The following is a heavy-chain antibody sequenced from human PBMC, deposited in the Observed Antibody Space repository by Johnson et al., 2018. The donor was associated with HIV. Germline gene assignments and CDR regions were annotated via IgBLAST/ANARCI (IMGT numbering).Heavy chain of an antibody. J-gene: IGHJ3*02. Sequence: VQLVESGGGLIKPGGSLRLSSAASGFTFSNYDIHWVRQATGKGLAWVSTIGTAGDTYYADSVKGRFPISRDNSKNTLYLQMNSLRAEDTAVYYCARDSTAGPDKGLDYVGAFDIWGQGTMVTVSS. CDR1: GFTFSNYD. D-gene: IGHD4-17*01. CDR2: IGTAGDT. CDR3: ARDSTAGPDKGLDYVGAFDI. V-gene: IGHV3-13*01.